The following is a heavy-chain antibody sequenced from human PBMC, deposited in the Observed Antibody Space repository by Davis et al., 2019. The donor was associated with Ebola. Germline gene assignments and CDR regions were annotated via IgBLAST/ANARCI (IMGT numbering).Heavy chain of an antibody. CDR3: ARDGGGDGYYGMDV. J-gene: IGHJ6*02. CDR1: GYTFSSYY. CDR2: VNPNDGAT. D-gene: IGHD2-21*02. Sequence: ASVKVSCKASGYTFSSYYVHWVRQAPGQGLEWMALVNPNDGATTYAQKFRGRVTMTRDTSTSTVYMELSSLRSEDTAVYYCARDGGGDGYYGMDVWGQGTTVTVSS. V-gene: IGHV1-46*01.